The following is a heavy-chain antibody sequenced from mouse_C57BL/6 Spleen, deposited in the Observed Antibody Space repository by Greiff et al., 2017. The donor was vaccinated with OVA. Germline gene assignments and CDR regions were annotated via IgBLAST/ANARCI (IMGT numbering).Heavy chain of an antibody. CDR3: ATPEDY. Sequence: VQLQQPGAELVKPGASVKLSCKASGYTFTSYWMQWVKQRPGQGLEWIGEIDPSDSYTNYNQKFKGKATLTVDTSSSTAYMQLSSLTSEDSAVYYCATPEDYWGQGTTLTVSS. CDR1: GYTFTSYW. J-gene: IGHJ2*01. CDR2: IDPSDSYT. V-gene: IGHV1-50*01.